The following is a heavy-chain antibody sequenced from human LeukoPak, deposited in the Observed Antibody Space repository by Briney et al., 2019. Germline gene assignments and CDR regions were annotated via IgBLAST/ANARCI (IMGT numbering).Heavy chain of an antibody. CDR3: ARRRWRSGWNYFDY. CDR2: IYYSGST. Sequence: SETLSLTCTVSGGSISSSSYYWGWIRQPPGKGLEWIGSIYYSGSTYYNPSLKSRVTISVDTSKNQFSLKLSSVTAADTAVYYCARRRWRSGWNYFDYWGQGTLVTVSP. J-gene: IGHJ4*02. V-gene: IGHV4-39*01. D-gene: IGHD6-19*01. CDR1: GGSISSSSYY.